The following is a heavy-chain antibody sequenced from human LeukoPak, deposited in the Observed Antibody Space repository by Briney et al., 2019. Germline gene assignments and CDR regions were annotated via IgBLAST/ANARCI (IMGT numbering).Heavy chain of an antibody. V-gene: IGHV5-51*01. CDR1: GYTFTNYW. CDR3: ARHAGYCTGGKCYSFYYFDY. J-gene: IGHJ4*02. Sequence: PGESLKISCKASGYTFTNYWIGWVRHTPGKGLEWMGIIHPGDSDTRYRTSFQGQVTMSVDESTSTAYLHRTSLKASDTAIYYCARHAGYCTGGKCYSFYYFDYWGQGTLVTVSS. D-gene: IGHD2-15*01. CDR2: IHPGDSDT.